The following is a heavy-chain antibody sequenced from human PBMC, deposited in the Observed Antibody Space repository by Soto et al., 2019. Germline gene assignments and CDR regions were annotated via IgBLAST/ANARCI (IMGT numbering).Heavy chain of an antibody. Sequence: GGSLRLSCAASGFTFSSYAMSWVRQAPGKGLEWVSAISGSGGSTYYADSVKGRFTISRDNSKNTLYLKMNSLRAEDTAVYYCAKHTNPGYCSGGSCQAVLDYWGQGTLVTVSS. CDR1: GFTFSSYA. J-gene: IGHJ4*02. D-gene: IGHD2-15*01. V-gene: IGHV3-23*01. CDR3: AKHTNPGYCSGGSCQAVLDY. CDR2: ISGSGGST.